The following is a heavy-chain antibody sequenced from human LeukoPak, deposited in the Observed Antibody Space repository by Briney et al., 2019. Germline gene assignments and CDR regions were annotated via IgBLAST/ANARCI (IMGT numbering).Heavy chain of an antibody. J-gene: IGHJ6*03. CDR1: GYSISTGYY. CDR3: ARGRNHYGSGSYYYYYYYMDV. CDR2: FYHGGST. D-gene: IGHD3-10*01. Sequence: SETLSLTCTVSGYSISTGYYWDWIRQPPGKGLEWIGTFYHGGSTYYNPSLKSRVTISVDTSKNQFSLKLSSVTAADTAVYYCARGRNHYGSGSYYYYYYYMDVWGKGTTVTVSS. V-gene: IGHV4-38-2*02.